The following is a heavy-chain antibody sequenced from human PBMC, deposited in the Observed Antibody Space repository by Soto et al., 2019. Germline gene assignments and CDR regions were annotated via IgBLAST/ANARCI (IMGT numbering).Heavy chain of an antibody. CDR1: GGSISSYY. CDR3: ARLSMITFGGVIVTAFDI. V-gene: IGHV4-59*08. CDR2: IYYSGST. J-gene: IGHJ3*02. D-gene: IGHD3-16*02. Sequence: SETLSLTCTVSGGSISSYYWSWIRQPPGKGLEWIGYIYYSGSTNYNPSQKSRVNISVDTSKNQFSLKLRSVTAADTALYYCARLSMITFGGVIVTAFDIWGQGTMVTVSS.